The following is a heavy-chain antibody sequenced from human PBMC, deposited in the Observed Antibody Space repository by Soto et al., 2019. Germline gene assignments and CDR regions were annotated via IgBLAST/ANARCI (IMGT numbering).Heavy chain of an antibody. CDR1: YGSLSVSNVF. CDR3: ARATGRHLDF. Sequence: PSHTQSLTLTDSYGSLSVSNVFWGWARNHPGKGLEWIGKIDYSGTAYFNPSLGTRVTFPVDTSKNQFSLTLYSVTAADTAVYYCARATGRHLDFWGQGILVTVS. V-gene: IGHV4-39*01. CDR2: IDYSGTA. J-gene: IGHJ4*02. D-gene: IGHD4-4*01.